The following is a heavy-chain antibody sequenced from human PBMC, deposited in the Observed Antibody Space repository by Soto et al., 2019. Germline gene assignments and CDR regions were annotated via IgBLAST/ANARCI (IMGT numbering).Heavy chain of an antibody. J-gene: IGHJ6*02. D-gene: IGHD3-10*01. V-gene: IGHV1-69*13. CDR1: GGTFSSYA. CDR2: IIPIFGTA. CDR3: ARDRGRDGFYYYYGMDV. Sequence: SVKVSCKASGGTFSSYAISWVRQAPGQGLEWMGGIIPIFGTANYAQKFQGRVTITADESTSTAYMELSSLRSEDTAVYYCARDRGRDGFYYYYGMDVWGQGTTVTGSS.